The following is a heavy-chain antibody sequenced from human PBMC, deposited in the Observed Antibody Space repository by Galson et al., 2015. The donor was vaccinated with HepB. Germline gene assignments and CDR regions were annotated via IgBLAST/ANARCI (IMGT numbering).Heavy chain of an antibody. CDR1: GFTVSTNY. D-gene: IGHD3-16*01. CDR3: ARGTWGAWDFYGMDV. CDR2: FYTGDTS. V-gene: IGHV3-53*01. J-gene: IGHJ6*02. Sequence: SLRLSCAASGFTVSTNYMNWVRQAPGKGLEWVSGFYTGDTSYYADSVKGRFTISRDNSKNTFYLHMNSLRTEDTAMYFCARGTWGAWDFYGMDVWGQGTTVTVSS.